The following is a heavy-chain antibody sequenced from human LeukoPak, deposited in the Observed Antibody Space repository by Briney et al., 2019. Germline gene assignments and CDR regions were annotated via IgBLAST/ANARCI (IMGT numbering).Heavy chain of an antibody. J-gene: IGHJ5*02. CDR3: AKDSKYYYGSGSLNWFDP. CDR1: GFTFSSYA. D-gene: IGHD3-10*01. V-gene: IGHV3-30*04. CDR2: ISYDGSNK. Sequence: GRSLRLSCAASGFTFSSYAMHWVRQAPGKGLEWVAVISYDGSNKYYADSVKGRFTISRDNSKNTLYLQMNSLRAEDTAVCYCAKDSKYYYGSGSLNWFDPWGQGTLVTVSS.